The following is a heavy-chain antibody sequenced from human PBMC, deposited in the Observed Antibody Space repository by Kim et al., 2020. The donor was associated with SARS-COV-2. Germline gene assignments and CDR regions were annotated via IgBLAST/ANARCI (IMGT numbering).Heavy chain of an antibody. CDR1: GGSFSGYY. Sequence: SETLSLTCAVYGGSFSGYYWSWIRQPPGKGLEWIGEINHSGSTNYNPSLKSRVTISVDTSKNQFSLKLSSVTAADTAVYYCARGRKTMTTVTWTLSYYYYYMYVWGKGTTVTVSS. V-gene: IGHV4-34*01. J-gene: IGHJ6*03. CDR2: INHSGST. D-gene: IGHD4-4*01. CDR3: ARGRKTMTTVTWTLSYYYYYMYV.